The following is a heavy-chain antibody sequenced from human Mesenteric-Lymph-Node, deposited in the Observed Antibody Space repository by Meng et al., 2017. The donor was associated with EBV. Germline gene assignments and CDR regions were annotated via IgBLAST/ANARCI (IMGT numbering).Heavy chain of an antibody. CDR2: ISSSGSTI. Sequence: QLVGVRGGLVKPGGSLRLFCAASGFTLSDYYMSWIRQAPGKGLEWVSYISSSGSTIYYADSVKGRFTISRDNAKNSLYLQMNSLRAEDTAVYYCARYLTGYYIFDYWGQGTLVTVSS. J-gene: IGHJ4*02. CDR3: ARYLTGYYIFDY. V-gene: IGHV3-11*01. D-gene: IGHD3-9*01. CDR1: GFTLSDYY.